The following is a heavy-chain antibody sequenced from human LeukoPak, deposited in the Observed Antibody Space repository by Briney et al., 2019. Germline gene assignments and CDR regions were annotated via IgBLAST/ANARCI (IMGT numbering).Heavy chain of an antibody. Sequence: GRSLRLSCVASGFTFDDYAMHWVRQTPGKGLEWVSGISWNGLKTDYADSVKGRFTMSRDNANNSLFLQMNSLRAEDTAFYYCVRESCRGATCRGFLDYWGQETLVTVSS. CDR3: VRESCRGATCRGFLDY. CDR1: GFTFDDYA. J-gene: IGHJ4*02. V-gene: IGHV3-9*01. D-gene: IGHD2-15*01. CDR2: ISWNGLKT.